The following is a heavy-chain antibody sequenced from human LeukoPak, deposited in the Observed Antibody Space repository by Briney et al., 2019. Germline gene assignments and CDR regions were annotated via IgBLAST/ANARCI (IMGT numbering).Heavy chain of an antibody. J-gene: IGHJ4*02. Sequence: GSLRLSCAASGFTVSSHYMTWVRQAPGKGLEWVSVIYSGGSTYYADSVKGRFTISRDNSKNTLYLQMNSLRAEDTAVYYCARDNGYGSGSYYNVDPIDYWGQGTLVTVSS. CDR1: GFTVSSHY. CDR3: ARDNGYGSGSYYNVDPIDY. V-gene: IGHV3-66*01. D-gene: IGHD3-10*01. CDR2: IYSGGST.